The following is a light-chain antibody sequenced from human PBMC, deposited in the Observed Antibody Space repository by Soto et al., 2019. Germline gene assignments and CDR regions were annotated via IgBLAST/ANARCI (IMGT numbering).Light chain of an antibody. Sequence: QSVLTQPASLSGFPGQSITISCTGTRSDVNGYNYVSWYQQHPGKAPKFMIYDVSNRPSGVSNRFSGSKSGNTASLTISGLQAEDEADYYCRSYTTSNTRQIVFGTGTKVTVL. V-gene: IGLV2-14*01. CDR2: DVS. CDR3: RSYTTSNTRQIV. CDR1: RSDVNGYNY. J-gene: IGLJ1*01.